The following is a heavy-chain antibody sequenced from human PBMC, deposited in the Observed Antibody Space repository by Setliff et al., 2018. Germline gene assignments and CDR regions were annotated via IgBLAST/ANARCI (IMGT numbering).Heavy chain of an antibody. Sequence: SETLSLTCTVSGDSISNYYWIRQTAGKGLEWIGSIYAGEATYYNPSLESRVVISVDSSKKRFSLKVSSVTAADTAVYYRARAIVVVPPNALKVYFDHWGPGVQVTVSS. CDR1: GDSISNYY. CDR3: ARAIVVVPPNALKVYFDH. CDR2: IYAGEAT. V-gene: IGHV4-4*07. D-gene: IGHD2-2*01. J-gene: IGHJ4*02.